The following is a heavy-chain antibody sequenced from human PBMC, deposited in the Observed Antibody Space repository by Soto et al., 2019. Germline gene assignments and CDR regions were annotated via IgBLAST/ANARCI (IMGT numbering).Heavy chain of an antibody. CDR3: ARVLYYYDSSGYYYFDY. CDR2: IYYSGST. Sequence: LSLTCTVSGGSISSGGYYLSWIRQHPGKGLEWIGYIYYSGSTYYNPSLKSRVTISVDTSKNQFSLKLSSVTAADTAVYYCARVLYYYDSSGYYYFDYWGQGTLVTVSS. D-gene: IGHD3-22*01. CDR1: GGSISSGGYY. J-gene: IGHJ4*02. V-gene: IGHV4-31*03.